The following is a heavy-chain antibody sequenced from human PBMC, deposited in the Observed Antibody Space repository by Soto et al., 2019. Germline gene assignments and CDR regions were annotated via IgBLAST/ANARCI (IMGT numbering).Heavy chain of an antibody. CDR3: ARYGSGECNRGSCYSPFDY. J-gene: IGHJ4*02. D-gene: IGHD2-15*01. CDR1: GRSISGVNYY. Sequence: PSETLSLTCTVSGRSISGVNYYWSWIRQPPGKGLEWIGYIYYSGSTYYNPSLRSRVTISVDTSKNQFSLKLSSVTAADTAVYYCARYGSGECNRGSCYSPFDYWGQGTLVTVSS. CDR2: IYYSGST. V-gene: IGHV4-30-4*01.